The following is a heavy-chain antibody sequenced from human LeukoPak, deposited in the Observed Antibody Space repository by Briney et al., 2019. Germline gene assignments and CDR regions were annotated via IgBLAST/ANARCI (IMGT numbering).Heavy chain of an antibody. J-gene: IGHJ4*02. D-gene: IGHD3-9*01. CDR1: GGSISSSSYH. CDR3: ARQFILTGFPKPPVWGVFDY. CDR2: IYYSGSS. V-gene: IGHV4-39*01. Sequence: SETLSLTCTVSGGSISSSSYHWGWIRQSPGKGLEWIVSIYYSGSSYYNPSLKSRITISVDTSKNQFSLNLSSVTAADTAVYYCARQFILTGFPKPPVWGVFDYWGQGTLVTVSS.